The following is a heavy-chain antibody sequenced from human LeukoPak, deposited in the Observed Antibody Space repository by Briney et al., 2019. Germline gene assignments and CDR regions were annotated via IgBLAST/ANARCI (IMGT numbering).Heavy chain of an antibody. J-gene: IGHJ6*03. Sequence: GGSLRLSCAASGFTFSSYSMNWVRQAPGKRLEWVSSISSSSYIYYADSVKGRFTISRDNAKNSLYLQMNSLRAEDTAVYYCARDSLHGSGWYVGYYYYMDVWGKGTTVTVSS. CDR3: ARDSLHGSGWYVGYYYYMDV. D-gene: IGHD6-19*01. CDR1: GFTFSSYS. CDR2: ISSSSYI. V-gene: IGHV3-21*01.